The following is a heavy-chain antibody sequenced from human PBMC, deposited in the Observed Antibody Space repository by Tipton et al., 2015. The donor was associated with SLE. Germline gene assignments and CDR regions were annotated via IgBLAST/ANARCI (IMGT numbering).Heavy chain of an antibody. V-gene: IGHV4-59*08. D-gene: IGHD2-21*01. CDR2: VYYLGAT. Sequence: TLSLTCTVSNGSINLYYWSWIRQSPGKGLEYIGHVYYLGATNYSPSFESRVAMSVDTSKNQFSLRLRSVTAADTAVYFCARADRGNCRNSDCYIFDYWGQGTPVTVSS. CDR3: ARADRGNCRNSDCYIFDY. J-gene: IGHJ4*02. CDR1: NGSINLYY.